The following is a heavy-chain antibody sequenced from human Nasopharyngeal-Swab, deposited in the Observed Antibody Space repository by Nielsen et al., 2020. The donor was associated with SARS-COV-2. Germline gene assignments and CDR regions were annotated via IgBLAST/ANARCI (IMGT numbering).Heavy chain of an antibody. D-gene: IGHD3-3*01. Sequence: SVKVSCKASGFTFTSSAMQGVRQARGQRLEWIGWIDVGSGNTNYAQKFQERVTITRDMATSTAYMELSSLTSEDTAVYYCAAGETSTYYDFWSGYLTGGGAFDIWGQGTMVTVSS. CDR3: AAGETSTYYDFWSGYLTGGGAFDI. V-gene: IGHV1-58*02. J-gene: IGHJ3*02. CDR2: IDVGSGNT. CDR1: GFTFTSSA.